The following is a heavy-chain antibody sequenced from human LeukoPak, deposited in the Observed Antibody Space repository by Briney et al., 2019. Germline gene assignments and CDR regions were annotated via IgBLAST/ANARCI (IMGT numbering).Heavy chain of an antibody. Sequence: ASVKVSCKASGYTFTGYYMHWVRQAPGQGLEWMGWINPNSGGTNYAQEFQGRVTMTRDTSISTAYMELSRLRSDDTAVCYCARVAYSSSWYGDNWFDPWGQGTLVTVSS. CDR3: ARVAYSSSWYGDNWFDP. CDR1: GYTFTGYY. J-gene: IGHJ5*02. V-gene: IGHV1-2*02. D-gene: IGHD6-13*01. CDR2: INPNSGGT.